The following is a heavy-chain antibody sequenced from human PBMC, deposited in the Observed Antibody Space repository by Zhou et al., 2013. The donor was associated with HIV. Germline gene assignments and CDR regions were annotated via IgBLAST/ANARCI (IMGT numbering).Heavy chain of an antibody. V-gene: IGHV3-7*01. Sequence: VQLVESGGGLVQPGGSLRLSCAASGFTFSSYWMSWVRQAPGKGLEWVANIKQDGSEKYYVDSVKGRFTISRDNAKNSLYLQMNSLRAEDTAVYYCARAPGDYGDYGFDYWGQGTLVTVSS. CDR2: IKQDGSEK. D-gene: IGHD4-17*01. CDR1: GFTFSSYW. CDR3: ARAPGDYGDYGFDY. J-gene: IGHJ4*02.